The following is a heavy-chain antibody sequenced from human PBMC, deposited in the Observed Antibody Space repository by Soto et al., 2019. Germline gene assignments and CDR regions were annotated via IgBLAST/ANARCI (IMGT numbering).Heavy chain of an antibody. CDR2: ISAYNGNT. J-gene: IGHJ6*02. D-gene: IGHD3-3*01. CDR1: GYTFTSYG. CDR3: ARDREYDFWSGNKQYGMDV. V-gene: IGHV1-18*01. Sequence: ASVNVSCKASGYTFTSYGISWVRQAPGQGLEWMGWISAYNGNTNYAQKLQGRVTMTTDTSTSTAYMELRSLRSDDTAVYYCARDREYDFWSGNKQYGMDVWGQGTTVTVSS.